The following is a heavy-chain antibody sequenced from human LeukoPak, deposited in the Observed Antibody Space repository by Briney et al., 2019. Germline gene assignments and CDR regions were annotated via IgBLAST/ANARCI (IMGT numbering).Heavy chain of an antibody. J-gene: IGHJ5*02. D-gene: IGHD4-17*01. CDR1: GGFISSGGYS. CDR3: ATSSYDYGSWFDP. V-gene: IGHV4-30-2*01. CDR2: IYHSGST. Sequence: SETLSLTCAVSGGFISSGGYSWSWIRQPPGKGLEWIGYIYHSGSTYYNPSLKSRVTISVDTSKNQFSLKLSSVTAADTAVYYCATSSYDYGSWFDPWGQGTLVTVSS.